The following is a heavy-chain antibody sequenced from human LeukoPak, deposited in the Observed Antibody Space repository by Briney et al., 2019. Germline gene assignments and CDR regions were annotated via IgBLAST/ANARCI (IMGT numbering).Heavy chain of an antibody. J-gene: IGHJ4*02. D-gene: IGHD6-13*01. CDR3: ARGPRYSFY. CDR1: GFTVSSNY. V-gene: IGHV3-53*01. CDR2: IYIDGTT. Sequence: GGSLRLSCAASGFTVSSNYMSWVRQAPGKGLEWVSVIYIDGTTYYADSVKGRFTISRDQANNTLYLQMNTLRDEDTVVYYCARGPRYSFYWGQGTLVSVSS.